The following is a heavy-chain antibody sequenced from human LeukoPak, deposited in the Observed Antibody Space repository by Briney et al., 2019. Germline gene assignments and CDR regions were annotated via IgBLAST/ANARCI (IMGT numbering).Heavy chain of an antibody. CDR3: ARGDGYNFFDS. CDR2: FYADGST. V-gene: IGHV3-66*01. CDR1: GLTFRSDP. Sequence: GGSLRLSCAASGLTFRSDPMSWVRQAPGKGLEWVSVFYADGSTYYADSAKGRFTISRDNSKNTLYLQMNSLRAEDTAVYYCARGDGYNFFDSWGQGTLVTVSS. J-gene: IGHJ4*02. D-gene: IGHD5-24*01.